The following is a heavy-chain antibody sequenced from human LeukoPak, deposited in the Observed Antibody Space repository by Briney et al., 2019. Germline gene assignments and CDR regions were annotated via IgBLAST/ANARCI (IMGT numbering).Heavy chain of an antibody. CDR3: AKNVWDRSGWLIEY. V-gene: IGHV3-23*01. Sequence: PGGSLRLSCAASGFTFSSSAMSWVRQVPGKGLEWVSGISASGGSTSYADSVRGRFIISRDNSKNTLFLQMNNLGAEGTAVYYCAKNVWDRSGWLIEYWGQGTRVTVSS. D-gene: IGHD6-19*01. CDR2: ISASGGST. J-gene: IGHJ4*02. CDR1: GFTFSSSA.